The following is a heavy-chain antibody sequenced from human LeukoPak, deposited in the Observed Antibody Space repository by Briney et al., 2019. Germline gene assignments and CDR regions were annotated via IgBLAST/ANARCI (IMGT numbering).Heavy chain of an antibody. J-gene: IGHJ2*01. CDR2: IYTSGST. CDR1: GCSISSGPYY. V-gene: IGHV4-61*02. CDR3: ARDRPRDYCTSTSCLTRGWYFDL. Sequence: PSETLSLTCSVSGCSISSGPYYWSWIRQPAGKGLEWIGRIYTSGSTNYNPSLKSRVTVSLDTSTNHFSLKLSSVTAADTAVYYCARDRPRDYCTSTSCLTRGWYFDLWGRGILVTVSS. D-gene: IGHD2-2*01.